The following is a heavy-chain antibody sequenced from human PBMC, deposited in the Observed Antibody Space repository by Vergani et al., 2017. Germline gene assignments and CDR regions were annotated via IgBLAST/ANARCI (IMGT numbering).Heavy chain of an antibody. CDR2: INHSGST. CDR3: AIWFLDPFDY. CDR1: GGSFSGYY. Sequence: QVQLQQWGAGLLKPSETLSLTCAVYGGSFSGYYWSWIRQPPGKGLEWIGEINHSGSTNYNPSLKSRVTISVDTSKNQFSLKLSSVTAADTAVYYCAIWFLDPFDYWGQGTLVTVSS. V-gene: IGHV4-34*01. J-gene: IGHJ4*02. D-gene: IGHD3-10*01.